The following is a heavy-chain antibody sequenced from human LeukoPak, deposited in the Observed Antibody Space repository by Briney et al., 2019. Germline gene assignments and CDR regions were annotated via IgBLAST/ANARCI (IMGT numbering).Heavy chain of an antibody. V-gene: IGHV4-39*01. CDR3: ARQEDIVEVVAGGYFDY. D-gene: IGHD2-15*01. J-gene: IGHJ4*02. Sequence: PSETLSLTCTVSGGSISSSSYYWGWIRQPPGKGLEWIGSIYYSGSTYYNPSLKSRVTISVDTSKNQFSLKLSSVTAADTAVYYCARQEDIVEVVAGGYFDYWGQGTLVTVSS. CDR2: IYYSGST. CDR1: GGSISSSSYY.